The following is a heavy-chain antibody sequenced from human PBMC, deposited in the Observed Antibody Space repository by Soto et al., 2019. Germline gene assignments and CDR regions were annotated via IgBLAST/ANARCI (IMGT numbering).Heavy chain of an antibody. J-gene: IGHJ4*02. V-gene: IGHV3-23*01. D-gene: IGHD1-26*01. CDR2: ISGSGDST. CDR3: ARRGSGSYYDY. CDR1: GFTFSSYA. Sequence: EVQLLESGGGLVQPGGSLRLSCAASGFTFSSYAMRWVRQAPGKGLEWVSAISGSGDSTYYADSVKGRFTTSRDNSKNPLNLKMNSLRAEDTAVYYCARRGSGSYYDYWGQGTLVTVSS.